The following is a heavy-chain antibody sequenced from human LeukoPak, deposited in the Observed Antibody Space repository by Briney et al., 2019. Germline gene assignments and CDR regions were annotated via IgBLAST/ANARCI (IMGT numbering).Heavy chain of an antibody. V-gene: IGHV3-23*01. CDR3: AKSPTVDAAFDI. J-gene: IGHJ3*02. D-gene: IGHD4-23*01. CDR2: ISGNGDST. CDR1: RFTFSSYA. Sequence: GGSLRLSCATSRFTFSSYAMSWVRQAPGKGLEWVSGISGNGDSTYYAGSVKGRFTISRDNSKNTLFLHMNSLRAEDTALYYCAKSPTVDAAFDIWGQGTMVTVSS.